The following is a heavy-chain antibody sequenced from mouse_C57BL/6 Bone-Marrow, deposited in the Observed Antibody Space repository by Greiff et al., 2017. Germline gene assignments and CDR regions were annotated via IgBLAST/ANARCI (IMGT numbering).Heavy chain of an antibody. Sequence: QVQLQQSGPELVKPGASVKISCKASGYAFSSSWMNWVKQRPGKGLAWIGRLYPGDGDTNYNGKFKGKATLTADKSSSTAYMQLSSLTSEDSAVYFCARRIYYDYDENFDVWGTGTTVTVSS. V-gene: IGHV1-82*01. CDR3: ARRIYYDYDENFDV. D-gene: IGHD2-4*01. CDR1: GYAFSSSW. CDR2: LYPGDGDT. J-gene: IGHJ1*03.